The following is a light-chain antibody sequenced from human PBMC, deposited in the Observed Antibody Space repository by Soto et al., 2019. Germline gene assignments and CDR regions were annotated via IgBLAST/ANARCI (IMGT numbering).Light chain of an antibody. J-gene: IGLJ2*01. V-gene: IGLV2-14*01. CDR2: DVS. CDR1: SSDVGGYNY. Sequence: QSALTQPASVSGSPGQSITISCTGTSSDVGGYNYVSWYQQHPGKAPKLMIYDVSNRPSGVSNRFSGSKSGNTASLTISGLQAEDEGDYYCRSYTSSSTLVVCGGGTKLTVL. CDR3: RSYTSSSTLVV.